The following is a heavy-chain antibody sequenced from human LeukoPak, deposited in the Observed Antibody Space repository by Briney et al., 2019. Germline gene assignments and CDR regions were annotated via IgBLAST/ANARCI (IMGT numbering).Heavy chain of an antibody. CDR2: INMYTANP. CDR3: ARHDNDDDFDY. Sequence: ASVKVSCKASGYTFTRYAINWLRQAPGQGLEWMGWINMYTANPAYAQGFTERFVFSLDTSVTAAYLQISNLKTEDTAVYYCARHDNDDDFDYWGQGTLVTVSS. D-gene: IGHD3-16*01. V-gene: IGHV7-4-1*02. CDR1: GYTFTRYA. J-gene: IGHJ4*02.